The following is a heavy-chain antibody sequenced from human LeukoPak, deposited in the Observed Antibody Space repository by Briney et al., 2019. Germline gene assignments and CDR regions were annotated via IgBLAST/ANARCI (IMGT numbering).Heavy chain of an antibody. V-gene: IGHV4-34*01. CDR1: GGSFSGYY. Sequence: SETLSLTCAVYGGSFSGYYWSWIRQPPGKGLEWIGEINHSGSTNYNPSLKSRVTISVDTSKNQFSLKLSSVTAADTAVYYCARGDWRYFDYWGQGTLVTVSS. D-gene: IGHD3-9*01. J-gene: IGHJ4*02. CDR3: ARGDWRYFDY. CDR2: INHSGST.